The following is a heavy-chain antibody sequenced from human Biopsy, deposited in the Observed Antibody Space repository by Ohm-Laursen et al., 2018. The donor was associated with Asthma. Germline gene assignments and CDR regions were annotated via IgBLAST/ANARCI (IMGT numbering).Heavy chain of an antibody. V-gene: IGHV1-69*13. D-gene: IGHD4-17*01. Sequence: AGKVSCKASGGTFSSHSISWVRQAPGQGLEWMGGIIPIFDTPNYAQKFQGRVTITADESTTTAYMELSSLRSEDTAVYYCVTSGGDYGYFGLDVWGQGTTVTVSS. J-gene: IGHJ6*02. CDR1: GGTFSSHS. CDR3: VTSGGDYGYFGLDV. CDR2: IIPIFDTP.